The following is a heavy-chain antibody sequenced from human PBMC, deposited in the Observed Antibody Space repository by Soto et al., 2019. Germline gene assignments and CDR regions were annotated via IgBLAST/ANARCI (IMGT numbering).Heavy chain of an antibody. V-gene: IGHV1-2*04. J-gene: IGHJ6*02. CDR2: MKHNSGGK. Sequence: GLEWMGWMKHNSGGKNYEQKFQGWVNMTRDTSISTAYMELRRLRSDDTAVYYCERDLVVVDYYYGMDVWGQGTTVTVSS. D-gene: IGHD2-15*01. CDR3: ERDLVVVDYYYGMDV.